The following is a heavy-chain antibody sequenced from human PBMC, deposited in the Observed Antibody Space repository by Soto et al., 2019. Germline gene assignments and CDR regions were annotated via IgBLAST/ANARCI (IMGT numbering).Heavy chain of an antibody. Sequence: EVQLVESGGGLVQPGGSLRLSCAASGFTFSSYAMHWVRQAPGKGLEYVSAISSNGGSTYYANSVKGRFTISRDNSKNTLYLQMGSLSAEDMAVYYCARSMVATHTFDYWGQGTLVTVSS. V-gene: IGHV3-64*01. CDR2: ISSNGGST. D-gene: IGHD5-12*01. CDR1: GFTFSSYA. CDR3: ARSMVATHTFDY. J-gene: IGHJ4*02.